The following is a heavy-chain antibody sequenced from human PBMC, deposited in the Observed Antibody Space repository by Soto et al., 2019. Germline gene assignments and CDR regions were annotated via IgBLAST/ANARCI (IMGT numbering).Heavy chain of an antibody. D-gene: IGHD3-3*01. V-gene: IGHV3-23*01. CDR2: ISGSGDTT. J-gene: IGHJ3*02. CDR1: GFTFSSWA. Sequence: PGGSLRLSCAASGFTFSSWAMTWVRQAPGKGLEWVSGISGSGDTTYYADSAKGRFTISRDNSKNTLYLQINSLRPEDTALYYCAKDFVGVVPDAFNIWGQGTIVTVSS. CDR3: AKDFVGVVPDAFNI.